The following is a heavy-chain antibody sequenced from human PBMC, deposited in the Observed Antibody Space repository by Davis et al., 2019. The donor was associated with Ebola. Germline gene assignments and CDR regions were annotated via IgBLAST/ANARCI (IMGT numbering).Heavy chain of an antibody. CDR2: INPSGGST. D-gene: IGHD6-19*01. CDR3: ARAVADSEGGGY. V-gene: IGHV1-46*01. J-gene: IGHJ4*02. Sequence: ASVKVSCQASGYTFTSHYMHWVRQAPGQGLEWMGVINPSGGSTTYAQEFQGRVTMTWDASTSTVYMVLSSLRSEDTAVYYCARAVADSEGGGYWGQGTLVTVSS. CDR1: GYTFTSHY.